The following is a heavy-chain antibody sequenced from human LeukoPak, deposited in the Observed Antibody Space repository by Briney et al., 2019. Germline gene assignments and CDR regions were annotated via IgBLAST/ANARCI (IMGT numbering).Heavy chain of an antibody. CDR1: GFTFSSYW. D-gene: IGHD3-10*01. CDR3: AREATYYYGSGSYYNADWFDP. CDR2: INSDGSST. Sequence: PGGSLRLSCAASGFTFSSYWMHWVRQAPGKGLVWVSRINSDGSSTSYADSVKGRFTISRDNAKNTPYLQMNSLRAEDTAVYYCAREATYYYGSGSYYNADWFDPWGQGTLVTVSS. V-gene: IGHV3-74*01. J-gene: IGHJ5*02.